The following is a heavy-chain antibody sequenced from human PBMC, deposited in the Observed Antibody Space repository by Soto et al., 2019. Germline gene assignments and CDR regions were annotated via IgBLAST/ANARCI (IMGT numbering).Heavy chain of an antibody. V-gene: IGHV1-69*06. J-gene: IGHJ6*02. CDR3: ARRGSWNYYYYYGMDV. D-gene: IGHD2-15*01. CDR2: IIPIFGTA. Sequence: SVKVSCKASGGTFSSYAISWVRQAPGQGLEWMGGIIPIFGTANYAQKFQGRVTITADKSTSTAYMELSSLRSEDTAVYYCARRGSWNYYYYYGMDVWGQGTTVTVSS. CDR1: GGTFSSYA.